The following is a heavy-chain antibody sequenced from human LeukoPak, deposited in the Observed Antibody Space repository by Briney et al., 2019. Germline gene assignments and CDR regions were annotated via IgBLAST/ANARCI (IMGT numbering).Heavy chain of an antibody. J-gene: IGHJ6*02. CDR1: GGSFSGYY. V-gene: IGHV4-34*01. D-gene: IGHD6-25*01. CDR2: INHSGST. CDR3: ARGLRRYYYYYGMDV. Sequence: ASETLSLTCAVYGGSFSGYYWSWIRQPPGKGLEWIGEINHSGSTNYNPSLKSRVTMSVDTSKNQFSLKLSSVTAADTAVYYCARGLRRYYYYYGMDVWGQGTTVTVSS.